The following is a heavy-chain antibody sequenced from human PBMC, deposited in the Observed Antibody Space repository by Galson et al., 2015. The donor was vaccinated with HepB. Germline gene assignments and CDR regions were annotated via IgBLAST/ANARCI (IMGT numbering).Heavy chain of an antibody. CDR3: VRGTTAPYY. CDR1: GFTFSNYG. J-gene: IGHJ1*01. D-gene: IGHD2/OR15-2a*01. V-gene: IGHV3-23*01. CDR2: ISRAGDTS. Sequence: SLRLSCAASGFTFSNYGMSWVRQAPGKGLECVAAISRAGDTSDYAESVKGRFTVSRDSSKSTLYLQMNGLRAEDTARYYCVRGTTAPYYWAQGTLVTVSS.